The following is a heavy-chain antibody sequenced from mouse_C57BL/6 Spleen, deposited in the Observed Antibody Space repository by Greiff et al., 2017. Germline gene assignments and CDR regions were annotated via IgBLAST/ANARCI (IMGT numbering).Heavy chain of an antibody. V-gene: IGHV14-3*01. J-gene: IGHJ2*01. CDR1: GFNIKNTY. Sequence: EVQLQQSVAELVRPGASVKLSCTASGFNIKNTYMHWVQQRPEQGLEWIGRIDPANGNTKYAPKFQGQATITADTSSNTAYLQLSSLTSEDTAIYYCAPDPSYYGGPYFDDWGQGTTLTVSS. CDR3: APDPSYYGGPYFDD. D-gene: IGHD1-1*02. CDR2: IDPANGNT.